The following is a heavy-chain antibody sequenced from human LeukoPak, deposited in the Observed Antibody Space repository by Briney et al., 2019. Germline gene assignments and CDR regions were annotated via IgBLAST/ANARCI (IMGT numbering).Heavy chain of an antibody. V-gene: IGHV3-21*04. CDR1: GFTFSSYS. CDR3: AKAYYNLNWNYVDY. CDR2: ISSSSSYI. J-gene: IGHJ4*02. Sequence: GGSLRLSCAASGFTFSSYSMNWVRQAPGKGLEWVSPISSSSSYIYYADSVKGRFTISRDNSKNTLYLQMNSLRAEDTAVYYCAKAYYNLNWNYVDYWGQGTLVTVSS. D-gene: IGHD1-20*01.